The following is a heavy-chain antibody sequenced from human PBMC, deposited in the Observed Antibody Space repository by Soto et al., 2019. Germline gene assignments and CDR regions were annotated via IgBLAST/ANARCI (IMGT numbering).Heavy chain of an antibody. CDR3: ARQYSSSSGSAFDI. CDR2: IIPIFGTA. J-gene: IGHJ3*02. Sequence: ASVKVSCKASGGTFSSYAISWVRQAPGQGLEWMGGIIPIFGTANYAQKFQGRVTITADESTSTAYMELSSLRSEDTAVYYCARQYSSSSGSAFDIWGQGTMVTVSS. V-gene: IGHV1-69*13. CDR1: GGTFSSYA. D-gene: IGHD6-6*01.